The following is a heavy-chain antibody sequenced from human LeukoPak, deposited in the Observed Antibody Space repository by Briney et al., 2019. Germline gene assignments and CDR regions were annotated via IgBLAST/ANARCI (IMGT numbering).Heavy chain of an antibody. V-gene: IGHV4-31*03. CDR3: ARGRGRSVDY. CDR2: IYYSGGT. Sequence: PSETLSLTCTVSGGSISSGGYYWSWIRQHPGKGLEWIGYIYYSGGTYYNPSLKSRVTISVDTSKNQFSLKLSSVTAADTAVYYCARGRGRSVDYWGQGTLVTVSS. J-gene: IGHJ4*02. D-gene: IGHD3-16*01. CDR1: GGSISSGGYY.